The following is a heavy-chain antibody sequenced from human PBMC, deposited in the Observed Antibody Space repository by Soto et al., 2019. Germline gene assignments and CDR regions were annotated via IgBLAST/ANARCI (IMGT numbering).Heavy chain of an antibody. CDR2: IYWSGDE. CDR3: ARGLATLPVFAFDI. Sequence: QGTLKESGPTLVKPTQTLTLTCSFSGFSLSTSGVGVGWIRQSPGKAPEWLALIYWSGDEHYRPSLKSSLSIFKDTPKNHVVLIMTDMDPVDTATYYCARGLATLPVFAFDIWGQGTMVTVSS. V-gene: IGHV2-5*01. D-gene: IGHD6-6*01. J-gene: IGHJ3*02. CDR1: GFSLSTSGVG.